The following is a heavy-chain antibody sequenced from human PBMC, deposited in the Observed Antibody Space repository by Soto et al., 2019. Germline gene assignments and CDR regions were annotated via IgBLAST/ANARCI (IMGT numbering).Heavy chain of an antibody. CDR2: IKPDGSER. CDR1: GLTFISYG. D-gene: IGHD3-3*01. Sequence: EVQLVESGGGLVQPGGSLRLSCAASGLTFISYGMSWVRQAPGKGLEWVANIKPDGSERYYMDSVKGRFTISRDNAKSSLYLQMNSLRGEDTAVYYCATESWSNWRFWGQGTLVSVPS. J-gene: IGHJ4*02. V-gene: IGHV3-7*01. CDR3: ATESWSNWRF.